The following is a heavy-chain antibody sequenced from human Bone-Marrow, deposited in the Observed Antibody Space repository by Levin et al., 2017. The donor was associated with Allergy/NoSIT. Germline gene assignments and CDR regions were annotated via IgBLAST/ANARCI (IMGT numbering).Heavy chain of an antibody. CDR2: MYYGGTT. D-gene: IGHD6-13*01. J-gene: IGHJ2*01. CDR3: ARHGSGRSWFLYWYFDI. V-gene: IGHV4-39*01. CDR1: GGSIRSSPYY. Sequence: SVTLSLPYAVSGGSIRSSPYYWGRLRQPPGKGLEWIGSMYYGGTTFYNPSLKSRVAVSVDTSKNQFSLTMTSVTAADTAVYYCARHGSGRSWFLYWYFDIWGRGSLLTVSS.